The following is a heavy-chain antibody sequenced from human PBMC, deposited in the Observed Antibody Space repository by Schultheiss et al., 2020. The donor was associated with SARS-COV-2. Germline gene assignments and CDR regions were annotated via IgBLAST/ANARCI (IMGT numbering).Heavy chain of an antibody. CDR3: ARDLVYYYDSSGYGNWFDP. J-gene: IGHJ5*02. D-gene: IGHD3-22*01. Sequence: SETLSLTCAVSGGSISSSNWWSWVRQPPGKGLEWIGEIYHSGSTNYNPSLKSRVTISVDKSKNQFSLKLSSVTAADTAVYYCARDLVYYYDSSGYGNWFDPWGQGTLVTVSS. CDR2: IYHSGST. CDR1: GGSISSSNW. V-gene: IGHV4-4*02.